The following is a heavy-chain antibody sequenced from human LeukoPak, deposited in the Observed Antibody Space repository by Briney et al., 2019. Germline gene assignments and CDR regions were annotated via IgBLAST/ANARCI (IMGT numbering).Heavy chain of an antibody. D-gene: IGHD6-6*01. Sequence: GGSLRLSCAASGFTFSSYSMNWVRQAPGKGLEWVSSIKSKSRYIYYADSLKGRFTISRDNGKNSVYLQMNSLRAEDTAVYFCARADSSSSRLDCWGQGTLVTVSS. J-gene: IGHJ4*02. CDR2: IKSKSRYI. CDR1: GFTFSSYS. V-gene: IGHV3-21*01. CDR3: ARADSSSSRLDC.